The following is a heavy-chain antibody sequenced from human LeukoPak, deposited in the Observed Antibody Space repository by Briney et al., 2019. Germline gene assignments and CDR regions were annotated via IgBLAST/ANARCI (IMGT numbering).Heavy chain of an antibody. D-gene: IGHD4-17*01. Sequence: SEALSLTCTVSGGSISAYYWTWIRQSPGKGLEWIGYIYDSGTTNYNPSLKSRVTISIDTSKNQFSLKLSSVTTADTAVYYCARDLVTVTKGFDIWGLGTMVSVSS. J-gene: IGHJ3*02. CDR1: GGSISAYY. CDR2: IYDSGTT. V-gene: IGHV4-59*01. CDR3: ARDLVTVTKGFDI.